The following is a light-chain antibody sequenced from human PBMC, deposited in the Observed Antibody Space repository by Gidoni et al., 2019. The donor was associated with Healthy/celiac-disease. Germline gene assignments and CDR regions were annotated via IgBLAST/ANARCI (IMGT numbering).Light chain of an antibody. CDR1: SLRSYY. Sequence: SQFTLDPALSLVFGQTVRITCQGDSLRSYYASWYQQKPGQAPVLVIYGKNNRPSGIPDRFSGSSSGNTASLTITGAQAEDEADYYCNSRDSSGNHVVFGGGTKLTVL. CDR3: NSRDSSGNHVV. V-gene: IGLV3-19*01. CDR2: GKN. J-gene: IGLJ2*01.